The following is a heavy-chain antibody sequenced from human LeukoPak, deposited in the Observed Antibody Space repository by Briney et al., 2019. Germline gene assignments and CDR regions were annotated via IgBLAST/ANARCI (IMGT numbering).Heavy chain of an antibody. CDR2: TYYRSEWYN. CDR1: GDSVSSNSAA. V-gene: IGHV6-1*01. Sequence: SQTLSLTCAISGDSVSSNSAAWNWITQSPSRGLEWLGRTYYRSEWYNDYAVSVKSRITINPDTCKNPFSLQLNSVTPEDTAVYYCARDDSSGWYPGGFDYWGQGTLVTVSS. D-gene: IGHD6-19*01. J-gene: IGHJ4*02. CDR3: ARDDSSGWYPGGFDY.